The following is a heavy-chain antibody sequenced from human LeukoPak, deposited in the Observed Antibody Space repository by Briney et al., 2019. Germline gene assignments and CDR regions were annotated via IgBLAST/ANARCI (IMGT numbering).Heavy chain of an antibody. Sequence: ASVMVSCKTSGYTFTDYYLHWVRQAPGQGLEWMGWINPNSGGTNYAQKFQGRVTMTRDTSISTAYMELSRLRSDDTAVYYCARETGLVTDYWGQGTLVTVSS. CDR3: ARETGLVTDY. CDR1: GYTFTDYY. V-gene: IGHV1-2*02. CDR2: INPNSGGT. J-gene: IGHJ4*02. D-gene: IGHD2-21*02.